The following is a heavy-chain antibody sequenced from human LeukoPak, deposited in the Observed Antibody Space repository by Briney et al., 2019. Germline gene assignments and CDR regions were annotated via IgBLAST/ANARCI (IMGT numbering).Heavy chain of an antibody. CDR1: GGSISSYY. CDR3: ARDLSETSGWDMGGAFDI. J-gene: IGHJ3*02. CDR2: MYYSGST. Sequence: PSETLSLTCTVSGGSISSYYWSWIRQPPGKGLEWIGYMYYSGSTNYNPSLKSRVTISVDTSKNQFSLKLSSVTAADTAVYYCARDLSETSGWDMGGAFDIWGQGTMVTVSS. D-gene: IGHD6-19*01. V-gene: IGHV4-59*01.